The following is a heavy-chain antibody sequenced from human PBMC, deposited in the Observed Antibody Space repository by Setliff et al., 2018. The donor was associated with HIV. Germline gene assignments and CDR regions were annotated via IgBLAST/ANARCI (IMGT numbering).Heavy chain of an antibody. CDR2: IYPGDSDI. J-gene: IGHJ6*02. V-gene: IGHV5-51*01. CDR3: ARCSGSYPCDGMDV. D-gene: IGHD1-26*01. CDR1: GFPFTTYR. Sequence: GESLKISCQAFGFPFTTYRISWVRQMPGKGLEWMGIIYPGDSDIRYSPSFQGQVTISADKSISIAYLQWNSLKASDTAMYYCARCSGSYPCDGMDVWGQGTTVTVSS.